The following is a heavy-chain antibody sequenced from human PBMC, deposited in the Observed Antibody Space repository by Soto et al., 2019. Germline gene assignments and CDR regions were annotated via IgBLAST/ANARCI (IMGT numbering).Heavy chain of an antibody. CDR1: GDSVSSNSAA. V-gene: IGHV6-1*01. Sequence: SQTLSLTCTISGDSVSSNSAAWNWIRQSPSRGLEWLGRTYYRSKWYNDYAVSVKSRITINPDTSKNQFSLQLNSVTPEDTAVYYCARGIGYSYGHEYFAYWGQGTLVTVSS. CDR2: TYYRSKWYN. D-gene: IGHD5-18*01. CDR3: ARGIGYSYGHEYFAY. J-gene: IGHJ4*02.